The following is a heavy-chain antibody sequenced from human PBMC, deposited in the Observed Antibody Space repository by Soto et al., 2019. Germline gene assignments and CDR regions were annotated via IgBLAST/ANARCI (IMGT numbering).Heavy chain of an antibody. V-gene: IGHV5-51*01. CDR1: GYSFTRYW. D-gene: IGHD4-17*01. CDR3: ARQTHGDYGDYEFAFDI. Sequence: GESLKIPCKGSGYSFTRYWIVWVRQMPGKGLEWMGIIYPGDSDTRYSPSFQGQATISVDKSISTAYLQWSSLKASDTAMYYCARQTHGDYGDYEFAFDIWGQGTMVTVSS. J-gene: IGHJ3*02. CDR2: IYPGDSDT.